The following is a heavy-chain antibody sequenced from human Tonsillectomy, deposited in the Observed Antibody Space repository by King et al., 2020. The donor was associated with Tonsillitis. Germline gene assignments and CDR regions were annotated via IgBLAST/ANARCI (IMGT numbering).Heavy chain of an antibody. Sequence: VQLVESGGGLVQPGGSLRLSCSASGFTFSRFVIHWVRQAPGKGLEYLSAISINGGSTYYADSVKGRFTISRDNSKNTLYLQMSSLRAEDTAVYYCVKDRDYYDRSDRTVAFDIWGQGTMVTVSS. CDR1: GFTFSRFV. J-gene: IGHJ3*02. V-gene: IGHV3-64D*06. CDR3: VKDRDYYDRSDRTVAFDI. CDR2: ISINGGST. D-gene: IGHD3-22*01.